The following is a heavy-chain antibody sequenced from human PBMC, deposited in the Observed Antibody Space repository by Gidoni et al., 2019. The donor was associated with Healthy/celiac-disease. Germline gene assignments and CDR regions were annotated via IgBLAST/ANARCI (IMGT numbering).Heavy chain of an antibody. V-gene: IGHV3-30*04. CDR1: GFSFSSYA. Sequence: QVQLVESGGGVVQPGRSLRPPCAASGFSFSSYAMHWVSQAPGKGLGWVAVISYDGSNKYYADSVKGRFTISRDNSKNTLYLQMNSLRAEDTAVYYCARDLWPVAANHYFDYWGQGTLVTVSS. CDR2: ISYDGSNK. CDR3: ARDLWPVAANHYFDY. J-gene: IGHJ4*02. D-gene: IGHD2-15*01.